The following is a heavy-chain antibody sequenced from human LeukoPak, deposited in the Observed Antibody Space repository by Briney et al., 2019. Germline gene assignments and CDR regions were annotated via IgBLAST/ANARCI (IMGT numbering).Heavy chain of an antibody. CDR3: ARGLNASDHGVVSSDY. J-gene: IGHJ4*02. V-gene: IGHV4-34*01. Sequence: SETLSLTCAVYGGSFXGYYWSWIRQPPGKGLEWIGAINHRGSTNYNPSLKSRVTISVDTSKNQFSLKLSSVTAADTAVYYCARGLNASDHGVVSSDYWGQGTLVTVSS. CDR2: INHRGST. CDR1: GGSFXGYY. D-gene: IGHD3-3*01.